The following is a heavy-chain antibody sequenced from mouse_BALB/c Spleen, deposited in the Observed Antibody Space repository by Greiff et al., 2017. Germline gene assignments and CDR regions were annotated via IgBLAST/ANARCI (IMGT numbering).Heavy chain of an antibody. CDR1: GYSITSDYA. CDR2: ISYSGST. CDR3: ARWLRGLMDY. J-gene: IGHJ4*01. Sequence: EVKLVESGPGLVKPSQSLSLTCTVTGYSITSDYAWNWIRQFPGNKLEWMGYISYSGSTSYNPSLKSRISITRDTSKNQFFLQLNSVTTEDTATYYCARWLRGLMDYWGQGTSVTVSS. V-gene: IGHV3-2*02. D-gene: IGHD2-2*01.